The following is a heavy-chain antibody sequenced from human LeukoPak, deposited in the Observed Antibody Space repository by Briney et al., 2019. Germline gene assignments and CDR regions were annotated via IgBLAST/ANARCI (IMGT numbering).Heavy chain of an antibody. CDR2: MNPKSGNT. CDR3: AREGSYYDFWSGYFEAAQYNWFDP. V-gene: IGHV1-8*01. Sequence: GASVKVSCKASGYTFTSYDINWVRQATGQGLEWMGWMNPKSGNTGYAQKFQGRVTMTKTTSISTAYMELSSLRSEDTDVYYCAREGSYYDFWSGYFEAAQYNWFDPWGQGTLVTVSS. J-gene: IGHJ5*02. D-gene: IGHD3-3*01. CDR1: GYTFTSYD.